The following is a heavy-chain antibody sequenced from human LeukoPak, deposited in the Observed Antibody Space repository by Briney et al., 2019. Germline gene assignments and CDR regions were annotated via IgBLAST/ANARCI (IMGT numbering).Heavy chain of an antibody. D-gene: IGHD3-9*01. J-gene: IGHJ4*02. CDR3: ARGVDSAIDW. CDR2: INGDGRDK. V-gene: IGHV3-7*01. CDR1: GFTFSSYW. Sequence: GGSLRLPCAASGFTFSSYWMTWVRQAPGKGLEWVANINGDGRDKYYVGSVRGRFTISRDNADNALYLQMNSLRGDDTAPYYCARGVDSAIDWWGQETLVTVSS.